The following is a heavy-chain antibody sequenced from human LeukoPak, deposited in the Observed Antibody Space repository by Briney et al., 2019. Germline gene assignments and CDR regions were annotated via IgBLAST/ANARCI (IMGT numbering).Heavy chain of an antibody. CDR2: ISGSGGST. CDR1: GFTFSSYA. Sequence: GGSLRLSCAASGFTFSSYAMSWVGQAPGKGLEWVSAISGSGGSTYYADSVKGRFTISRDNSKNTLHLQMNSLRAEDTAVYYCAKVQLELRGAYYFDYWGQGTLVTVSS. V-gene: IGHV3-23*01. CDR3: AKVQLELRGAYYFDY. J-gene: IGHJ4*02. D-gene: IGHD1-1*01.